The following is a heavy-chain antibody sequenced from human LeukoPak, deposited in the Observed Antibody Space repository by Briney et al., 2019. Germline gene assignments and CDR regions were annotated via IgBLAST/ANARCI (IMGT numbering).Heavy chain of an antibody. J-gene: IGHJ6*03. D-gene: IGHD2-21*01. CDR3: AAISSYYYMDV. V-gene: IGHV3-23*01. CDR2: ISGSGGNT. Sequence: PGGSLRLSCAASGFTFSNYAMSWVRQAPGKGLEWVSGISGSGGNTYYADSVKGRFTISRDNSKNTLYLQMNSLRAEDTAVYYCAAISSYYYMDVWGKGTTVTISS. CDR1: GFTFSNYA.